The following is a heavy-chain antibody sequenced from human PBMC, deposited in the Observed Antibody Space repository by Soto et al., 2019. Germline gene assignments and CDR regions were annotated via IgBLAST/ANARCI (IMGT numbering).Heavy chain of an antibody. CDR2: IYPGYSYT. CDR3: ARPREAGKYYYGMDV. Sequence: PGESLKISCKGSGYSFTSYWIGWVRQMPGKGLEWMGIIYPGYSYTRYSPSFQGQVTISADKSISTAYLQWSSLKASDTAMYYCARPREAGKYYYGMDVWGQGTTVTVSS. CDR1: GYSFTSYW. J-gene: IGHJ6*02. V-gene: IGHV5-51*01. D-gene: IGHD6-19*01.